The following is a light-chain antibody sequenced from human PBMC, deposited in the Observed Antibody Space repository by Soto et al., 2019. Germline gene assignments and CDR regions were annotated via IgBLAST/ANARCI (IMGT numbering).Light chain of an antibody. CDR1: SSNIGSNT. CDR2: SNN. V-gene: IGLV1-44*01. CDR3: AAWDDTLNGFYV. J-gene: IGLJ1*01. Sequence: QSVLTQPPSASGTPGQRVTISCSGSSSNIGSNTVNWYQQLPGTAPKLLIYSNNQRPSGVPDRFSGSKSGTSASLAISGLQFEDEDNYYCAAWDDTLNGFYVFGPGTKVPVL.